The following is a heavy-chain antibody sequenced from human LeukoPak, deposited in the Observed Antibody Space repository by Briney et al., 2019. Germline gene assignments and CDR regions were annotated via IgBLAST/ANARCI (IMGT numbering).Heavy chain of an antibody. D-gene: IGHD2-2*01. CDR2: ISYDGSNI. CDR3: ARSLSRGDWYFDL. V-gene: IGHV3-30*03. Sequence: GGSLRLSCAASGFTFSSYGMHWVRQAPGKGLEWVAFISYDGSNIYYADSVKGRFTISRDNSKNTLYLQMNSLRAEDTAVYYCARSLSRGDWYFDLWGRGTLVTVSS. J-gene: IGHJ2*01. CDR1: GFTFSSYG.